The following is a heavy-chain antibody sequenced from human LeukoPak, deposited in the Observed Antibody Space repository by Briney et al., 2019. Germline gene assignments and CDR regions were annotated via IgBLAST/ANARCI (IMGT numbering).Heavy chain of an antibody. V-gene: IGHV3-21*01. Sequence: GGSLRLSCAASGFTFSSYSMNWVRQAPGKGLEWVSSISSSSSYIYYADSVKGRFTISRDNAKNSLYLQMNSLRAEDTAVYYCASRIQLWLDAFDIWGHGTMATVSS. CDR3: ASRIQLWLDAFDI. D-gene: IGHD5-18*01. J-gene: IGHJ3*02. CDR2: ISSSSSYI. CDR1: GFTFSSYS.